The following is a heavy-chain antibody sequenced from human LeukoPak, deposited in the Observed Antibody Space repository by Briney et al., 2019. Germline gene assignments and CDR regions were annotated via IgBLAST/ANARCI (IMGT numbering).Heavy chain of an antibody. J-gene: IGHJ6*03. Sequence: PGGSLRLSCAASGFTFSSYAMHWVRQAPGKGLEWVAVISYDGSNKYYADSVKGRFTISRDNSKNTVYLQMISPRAEDTALYYCAKDYDIGSYYRSRYHYYMDVWGKGTTVTVSS. V-gene: IGHV3-30-3*01. CDR2: ISYDGSNK. D-gene: IGHD1-26*01. CDR1: GFTFSSYA. CDR3: AKDYDIGSYYRSRYHYYMDV.